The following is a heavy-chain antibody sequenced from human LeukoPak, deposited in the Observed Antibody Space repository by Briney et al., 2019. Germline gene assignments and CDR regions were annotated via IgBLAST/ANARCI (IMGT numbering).Heavy chain of an antibody. V-gene: IGHV1-2*02. Sequence: ASVKVSCKASGYTFTGYYMHWVRQAPGQGLEWMGWINPNSGGTNYAQKFQGRVTMTRDTSISTAYMELSRLRSYDTAVYYCARLSSYQLLFHYWGQGTLVTVSS. D-gene: IGHD2-2*01. J-gene: IGHJ4*02. CDR3: ARLSSYQLLFHY. CDR2: INPNSGGT. CDR1: GYTFTGYY.